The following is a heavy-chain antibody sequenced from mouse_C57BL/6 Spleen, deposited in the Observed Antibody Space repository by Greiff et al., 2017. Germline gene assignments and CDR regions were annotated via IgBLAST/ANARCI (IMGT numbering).Heavy chain of an antibody. CDR2: ISDGGSYT. CDR3: AREGKFFFAY. V-gene: IGHV5-4*01. CDR1: GFTFSSYA. Sequence: EVQLVESGGGLVKPGGSLKLSCAASGFTFSSYAMSWVRQTPEKRLEWVATISDGGSYTYYPDNVKGRFTISRDNAKNNLYLQLSHLTSEDTAIYYCAREGKFFFAYWGQGTLVTVSA. J-gene: IGHJ3*01.